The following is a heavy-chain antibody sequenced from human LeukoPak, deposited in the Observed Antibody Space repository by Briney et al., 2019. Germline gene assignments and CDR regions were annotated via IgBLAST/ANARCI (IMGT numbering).Heavy chain of an antibody. CDR3: ARGGSNRNNYYYYGMDV. CDR1: GGTFSSYA. CDR2: IIPILGIA. J-gene: IGHJ6*02. V-gene: IGHV1-69*04. Sequence: SVKVSCKASGGTFSSYAISWVRQAPGQGLEWMGRIIPILGIANYAQKFQGRVTITADKSTSTAYMELSSLRSEDTAVYYCARGGSNRNNYYYYGMDVWGQGTTVTVSS. D-gene: IGHD3-16*01.